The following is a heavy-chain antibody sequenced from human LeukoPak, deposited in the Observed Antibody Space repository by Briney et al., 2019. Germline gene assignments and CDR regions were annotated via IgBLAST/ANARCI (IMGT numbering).Heavy chain of an antibody. V-gene: IGHV4-30-2*01. J-gene: IGHJ4*02. CDR2: IYHSGST. D-gene: IGHD5-12*01. CDR1: GGSISSGGYS. Sequence: NPSQTLSLTCAVSGGSISSGGYSWSWIRQPPGKGLEWIGYIYHSGSTYYNPSLKSRVTISVDTSKNQFSLKLSSVTAADTAVYYCAEGLRQTIYFDYWGQGTLVTVSS. CDR3: AEGLRQTIYFDY.